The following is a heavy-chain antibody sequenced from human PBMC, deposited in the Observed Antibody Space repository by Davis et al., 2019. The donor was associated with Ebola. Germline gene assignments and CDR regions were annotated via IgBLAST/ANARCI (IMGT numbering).Heavy chain of an antibody. CDR1: GASVSTANYY. D-gene: IGHD4-17*01. J-gene: IGHJ4*02. Sequence: MPSETLSLTCTVSGASVSTANYYWNWIRQPPGKGLEWIGYIRYSGSTNYNPSLKSRVTISVDTSKNQFSLKLSSVTAADTAVYYCARFTVTTNWGDFDYWGQGTLVTVSS. V-gene: IGHV4-61*01. CDR2: IRYSGST. CDR3: ARFTVTTNWGDFDY.